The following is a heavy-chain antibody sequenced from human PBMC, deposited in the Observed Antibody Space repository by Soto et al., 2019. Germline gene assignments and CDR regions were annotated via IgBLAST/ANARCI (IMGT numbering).Heavy chain of an antibody. CDR1: GFTFSISA. J-gene: IGHJ4*02. Sequence: WGSLRLSCAASGFTFSISAMSWVRQAPGKGLEWVSGISASGTSTYYADSVKGRFTISRDKFKNTLYLQMNSLRAEDTAVYYCAKKPGIAVAAPFDYWGQGTLVTVSS. CDR3: AKKPGIAVAAPFDY. D-gene: IGHD6-19*01. CDR2: ISASGTST. V-gene: IGHV3-23*01.